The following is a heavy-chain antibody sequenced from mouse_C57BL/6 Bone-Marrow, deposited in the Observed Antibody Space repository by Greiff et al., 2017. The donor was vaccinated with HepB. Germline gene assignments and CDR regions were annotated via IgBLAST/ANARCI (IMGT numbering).Heavy chain of an antibody. Sequence: VQLQQSGPELVKPGASVKISCKASGYTFTDYYMNWVKQSHGKSLEWIGDINPNNGGTSYNQKFKGKATLTVDKSSSTAYMELRSLTSEDSAVYYCARAIIYYGNYLSYWGQGTLVTVSA. D-gene: IGHD2-1*01. CDR1: GYTFTDYY. CDR3: ARAIIYYGNYLSY. J-gene: IGHJ3*01. V-gene: IGHV1-26*01. CDR2: INPNNGGT.